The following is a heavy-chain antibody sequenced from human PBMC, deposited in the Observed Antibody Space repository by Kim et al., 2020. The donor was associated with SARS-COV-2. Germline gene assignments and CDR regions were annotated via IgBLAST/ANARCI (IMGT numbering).Heavy chain of an antibody. D-gene: IGHD2-2*01. CDR1: GFTFSNAW. CDR2: IKSKTDGGTT. J-gene: IGHJ6*02. CDR3: TTEAPPLGYCSSTSCWNRPGYGMDV. Sequence: GGSLRLSCAASGFTFSNAWMSWVRQAPGKGLEWVGRIKSKTDGGTTDYAAPVKGRFTISRDDSKNTLYLQMNSLKTEDTAVYYCTTEAPPLGYCSSTSCWNRPGYGMDVWGQGTTVTVSS. V-gene: IGHV3-15*01.